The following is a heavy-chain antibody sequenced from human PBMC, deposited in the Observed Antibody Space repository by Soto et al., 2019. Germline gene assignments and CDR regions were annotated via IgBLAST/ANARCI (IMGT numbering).Heavy chain of an antibody. D-gene: IGHD1-26*01. V-gene: IGHV3-30*03. CDR2: ISYDGSNK. J-gene: IGHJ5*02. CDR1: GFTFSSYG. CDR3: VRGATHRTWFDP. Sequence: PGGSLRLSCAASGFTFSSYGMHWVRQAPGKGLEWVAVISYDGSNKYYADSVKGRFTISRDNSKNTLYLQMNSLRDEDTAVYYCVRGATHRTWFDPWGQGT.